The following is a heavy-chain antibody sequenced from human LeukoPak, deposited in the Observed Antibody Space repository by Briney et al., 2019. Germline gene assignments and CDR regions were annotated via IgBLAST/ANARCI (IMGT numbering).Heavy chain of an antibody. Sequence: PSGTLSLTCAVSGGSISSSNWWSWVRQPPGKGLEWIGEIYHSGSTNYNPSLKSRVTISVDKSKNQFSLKLSSVTAADTAVYYCAREGYGSGSYRSWFDPWGQGTLVTVSS. CDR3: AREGYGSGSYRSWFDP. J-gene: IGHJ5*02. D-gene: IGHD3-10*01. CDR1: GGSISSSNW. CDR2: IYHSGST. V-gene: IGHV4-4*02.